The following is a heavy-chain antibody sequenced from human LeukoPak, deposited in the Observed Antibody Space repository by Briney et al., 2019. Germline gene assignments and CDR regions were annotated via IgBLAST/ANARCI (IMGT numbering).Heavy chain of an antibody. CDR1: GYTFTSYG. CDR3: ARDPPGGYYDFWSGYYYFDY. J-gene: IGHJ4*02. CDR2: ISAYNGNT. V-gene: IGHV1-18*01. D-gene: IGHD3-3*01. Sequence: ASVKVSCKASGYTFTSYGISWVRQAPGQGLEWTGWISAYNGNTNYAQKLQGRVTMTTDISTSTAYMELRSLRSDDTAVYYCARDPPGGYYDFWSGYYYFDYWGQGTLVTVSS.